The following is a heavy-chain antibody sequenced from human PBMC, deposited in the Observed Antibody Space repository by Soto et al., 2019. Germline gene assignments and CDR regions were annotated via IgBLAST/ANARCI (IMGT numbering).Heavy chain of an antibody. Sequence: PSETLSLTCAVYGGSFSGYYWSWIRQPPGKGLEWIGEINHSGSTNYNPSLKSRVTISVDTSKNQFSLKLSSVTAADTAVYYCARVRGYRGVVVVAATRLGYFDYWGQGTLVTVSS. CDR2: INHSGST. J-gene: IGHJ4*02. D-gene: IGHD2-15*01. CDR3: ARVRGYRGVVVVAATRLGYFDY. V-gene: IGHV4-34*01. CDR1: GGSFSGYY.